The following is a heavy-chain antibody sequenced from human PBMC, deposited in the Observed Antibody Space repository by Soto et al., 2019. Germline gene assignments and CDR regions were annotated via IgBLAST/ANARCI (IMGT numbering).Heavy chain of an antibody. CDR3: AHRVLRTVFGLVTTTAIYFDF. D-gene: IGHD3-3*01. CDR2: IYWDDDK. V-gene: IGHV2-5*02. CDR1: GFSLTTSGVG. Sequence: QITLKESGPTVVKPTETLTLTCTFSGFSLTTSGVGVGWVRQSPGKAPEWLALIYWDDDKRYSTSLNSRLIITKDPSKSQVVLTMANVDPADTATYYCAHRVLRTVFGLVTTTAIYFDFWGPGTPVVVSS. J-gene: IGHJ4*02.